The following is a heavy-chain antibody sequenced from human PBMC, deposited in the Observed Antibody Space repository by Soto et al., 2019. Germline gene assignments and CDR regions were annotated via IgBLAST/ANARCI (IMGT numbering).Heavy chain of an antibody. Sequence: PGGSLRLSCEGSGFTFSTYNMDWVRQAPGKGLEWVSYMSNTGRTIFYADSVRGRFTISRDNAKNALFLQMNSLRDEDTAVYYCERDGNRGYDMDVWGQGTTVTVSS. V-gene: IGHV3-48*02. CDR1: GFTFSTYN. CDR2: MSNTGRTI. J-gene: IGHJ6*02. CDR3: ERDGNRGYDMDV.